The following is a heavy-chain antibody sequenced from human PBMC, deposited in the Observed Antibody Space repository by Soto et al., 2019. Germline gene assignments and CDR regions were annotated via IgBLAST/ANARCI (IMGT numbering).Heavy chain of an antibody. J-gene: IGHJ6*02. D-gene: IGHD2-21*02. CDR3: ARDLIVSYCGGVCYSLGDYYYGMDV. CDR2: INPSGGST. CDR1: GYTFTSYY. Sequence: ASVKVSCKASGYTFTSYYMHWVRQAPGQGLEWMGIINPSGGSTSYAQKFQGRVTMTRDTSTSTVYMELSSLRSEDTAVYYCARDLIVSYCGGVCYSLGDYYYGMDVWGQGTTVTGSS. V-gene: IGHV1-46*03.